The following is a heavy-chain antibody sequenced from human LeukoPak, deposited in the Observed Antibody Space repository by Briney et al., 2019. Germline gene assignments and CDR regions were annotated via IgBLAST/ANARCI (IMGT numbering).Heavy chain of an antibody. CDR3: AREVAVAGPHSFDY. J-gene: IGHJ4*02. Sequence: APVKVSCKASGYTFTGHYMHWVRQAPGQGLEWMGWINPNSGGTNYAQNFQGRVTMTRDTSISTAYMELSRLRSDDTAVYYCAREVAVAGPHSFDYWGQGTLVIVSS. D-gene: IGHD6-19*01. V-gene: IGHV1-2*02. CDR2: INPNSGGT. CDR1: GYTFTGHY.